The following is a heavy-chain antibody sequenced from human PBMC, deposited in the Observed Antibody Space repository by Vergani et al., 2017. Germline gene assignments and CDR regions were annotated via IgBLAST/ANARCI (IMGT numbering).Heavy chain of an antibody. CDR2: ISGSSSYV. Sequence: EVQLVESGGGLIHPGGPLRLSCAASGFSFSSYSMNWVRQAPGKGLEWVASISGSSSYVFYRDSVEGRFTITRDNAKKSVYLQMNSLRAEDTAMYFCARGLWDCTHIRCSPPSYWGQGTQVTVSS. CDR1: GFSFSSYS. CDR3: ARGLWDCTHIRCSPPSY. J-gene: IGHJ4*02. D-gene: IGHD2-8*01. V-gene: IGHV3-21*02.